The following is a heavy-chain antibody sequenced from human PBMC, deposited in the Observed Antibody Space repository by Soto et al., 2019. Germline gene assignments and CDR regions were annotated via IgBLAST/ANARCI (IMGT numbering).Heavy chain of an antibody. D-gene: IGHD2-15*01. Sequence: PGESLKISCTGSGYSFTSYWIGWVRQMPGKGLEWMGIIYPGDSDTRYSPSFQGQVTISADKSISTAYLQWSSLKASDTAMYYCARGYRYCSGGSCYTNAFDIWGQGTMVTVSS. V-gene: IGHV5-51*01. CDR2: IYPGDSDT. J-gene: IGHJ3*02. CDR1: GYSFTSYW. CDR3: ARGYRYCSGGSCYTNAFDI.